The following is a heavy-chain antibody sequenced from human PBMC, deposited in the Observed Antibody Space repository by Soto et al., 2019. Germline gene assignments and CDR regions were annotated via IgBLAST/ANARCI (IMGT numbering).Heavy chain of an antibody. V-gene: IGHV4-39*01. CDR1: GGSISSSSYY. J-gene: IGHJ4*02. Sequence: QLQLQESGPGLVKPSETLSLTCTVSGGSISSSSYYWGWIRQPPGKGLEWIGSIYYSGSTYYNPSLKSRVTISVDTSKNQFSLKLSSVTAADTAVYYCATQPRSYGYSLGVGYWGQGTLVTVSS. D-gene: IGHD5-18*01. CDR2: IYYSGST. CDR3: ATQPRSYGYSLGVGY.